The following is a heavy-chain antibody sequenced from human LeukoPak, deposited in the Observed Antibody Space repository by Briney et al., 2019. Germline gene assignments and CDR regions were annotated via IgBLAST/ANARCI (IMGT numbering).Heavy chain of an antibody. D-gene: IGHD1-26*01. V-gene: IGHV4-4*07. Sequence: SETLSLTCSASGGSISSYYWNWIRQPAGKGLEWIGRIYTDGGTLYNPSLKSRATMSVDTSKNLFSLKLTSVTAADTAVYYCARRVSEVAPTLRNGENWFAPWGRGTLVTVSS. J-gene: IGHJ5*02. CDR2: IYTDGGT. CDR3: ARRVSEVAPTLRNGENWFAP. CDR1: GGSISSYY.